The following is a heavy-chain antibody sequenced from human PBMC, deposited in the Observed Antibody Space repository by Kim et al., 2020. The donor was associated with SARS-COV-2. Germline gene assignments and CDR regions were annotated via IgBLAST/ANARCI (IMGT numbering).Heavy chain of an antibody. CDR2: ISSSSSTI. CDR1: GFTFSSYS. Sequence: GGSLRLSCADSGFTFSSYSMNWVRQAPGKGLEWVSYISSSSSTIYYADSVKGRFTISRDNAKNSLYLQMNSLRDEDTAVYYCARETRQRITMVRGVIALDYWGQGTLVTVSS. CDR3: ARETRQRITMVRGVIALDY. J-gene: IGHJ4*02. D-gene: IGHD3-10*01. V-gene: IGHV3-48*02.